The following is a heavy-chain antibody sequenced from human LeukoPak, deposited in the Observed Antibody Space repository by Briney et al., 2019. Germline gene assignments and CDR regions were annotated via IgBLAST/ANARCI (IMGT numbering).Heavy chain of an antibody. CDR1: GFNFNNYW. D-gene: IGHD6-13*01. CDR2: IRQDGTEK. J-gene: IGHJ2*01. CDR3: ARAAYSSTWYSQYFDL. Sequence: GGSLRLSCAASGFNFNNYWMTWVRQAPGKGLEWVANIRQDGTEKYYVDSVKGRFTISRDNAKNSLYLQMNSLRAGDTAVYYCARAAYSSTWYSQYFDLWGRGTLVTVSS. V-gene: IGHV3-7*01.